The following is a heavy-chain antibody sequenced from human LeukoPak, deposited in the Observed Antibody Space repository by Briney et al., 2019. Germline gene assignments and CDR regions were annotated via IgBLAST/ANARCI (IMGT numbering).Heavy chain of an antibody. CDR2: IWYDGSNK. V-gene: IGHV3-33*01. D-gene: IGHD7-27*01. CDR3: ARDVNWGFDY. Sequence: GGSLRLSCAASGFTFSSYGMHWVRQAPGKGLEWVAVIWYDGSNKYYADSVKGRFTISRDDAKNSLYLQMNGLRAEDTAFYYCARDVNWGFDYWGQGALVTVSS. CDR1: GFTFSSYG. J-gene: IGHJ4*02.